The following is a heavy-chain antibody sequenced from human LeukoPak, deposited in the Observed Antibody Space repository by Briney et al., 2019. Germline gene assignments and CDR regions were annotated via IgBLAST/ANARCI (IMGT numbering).Heavy chain of an antibody. CDR2: IYSGGST. CDR3: ARGVDYGSRPFDY. Sequence: GGSLRLSCAASGFTVSSNYMSWVRQAPGKGLEWVSVIYSGGSTYYADSVKGRFTISRDNSKNTLYLQMNSLRAEDTAVYYCARGVDYGSRPFDYWGQGTPVTVSS. D-gene: IGHD3-10*01. J-gene: IGHJ4*02. CDR1: GFTVSSNY. V-gene: IGHV3-53*01.